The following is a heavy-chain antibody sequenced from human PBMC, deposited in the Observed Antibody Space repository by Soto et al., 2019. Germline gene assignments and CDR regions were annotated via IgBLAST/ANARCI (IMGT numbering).Heavy chain of an antibody. D-gene: IGHD1-26*01. CDR2: INPNSGGA. V-gene: IGHV1-2*04. J-gene: IGHJ4*02. CDR3: ARNQIVGATSFDY. Sequence: ASVKVSCKASGYTFTGYYMHWVRQAPGQGLEWMGWINPNSGGANYAQKFQGWVTMTRDTSISTAYMELSRLRSDDTAVYYCARNQIVGATSFDYWGQGTLVTVSS. CDR1: GYTFTGYY.